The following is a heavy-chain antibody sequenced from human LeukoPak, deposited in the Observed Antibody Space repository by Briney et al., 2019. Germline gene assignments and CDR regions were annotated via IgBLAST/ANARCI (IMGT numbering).Heavy chain of an antibody. CDR2: IYHSGSS. V-gene: IGHV4-38-2*02. CDR1: GYSISSGYY. Sequence: SETLSLTCTVSGYSISSGYYWGWIRQPPGKGLEWIGSIYHSGSSFDNPALKSRVTISVDTSKNQFSLKLSSVTAADTAVYYCARHRSGWLQSSFDYWGQGALVTVSS. CDR3: ARHRSGWLQSSFDY. D-gene: IGHD5-24*01. J-gene: IGHJ4*02.